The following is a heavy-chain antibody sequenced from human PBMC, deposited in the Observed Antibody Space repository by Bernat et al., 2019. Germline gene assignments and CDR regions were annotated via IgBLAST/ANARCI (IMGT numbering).Heavy chain of an antibody. CDR2: IRRKADGEAT. V-gene: IGHV3-15*02. D-gene: IGHD6-19*01. Sequence: EVQLVESGGALVKPGGSLRLSCVVSGFTFSNAWMNWVRQAPGKGREWVARIRRKADGEATDYAAPVKGRFTISREDPKNTLYLEMNSLKSEDTAVYYCITDAARRQAAGTGYWGQGTQVTVSS. J-gene: IGHJ4*02. CDR3: ITDAARRQAAGTGY. CDR1: GFTFSNAW.